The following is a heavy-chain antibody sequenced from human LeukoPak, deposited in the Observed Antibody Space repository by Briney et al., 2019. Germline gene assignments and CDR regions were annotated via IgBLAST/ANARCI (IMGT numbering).Heavy chain of an antibody. D-gene: IGHD6-13*01. V-gene: IGHV3-74*01. CDR1: GFTFSTYW. CDR3: ARGPSHSSSWYGLDD. J-gene: IGHJ4*02. CDR2: INAAGSTT. Sequence: PGGSLRLSCAASGFTFSTYWMHWVRQGPGKGLVWVSRINAAGSTTTYADSVKGRFTISRDNAKNTLYLQMNSLRAEDTAIYYCARGPSHSSSWYGLDDWGQGALVTVFS.